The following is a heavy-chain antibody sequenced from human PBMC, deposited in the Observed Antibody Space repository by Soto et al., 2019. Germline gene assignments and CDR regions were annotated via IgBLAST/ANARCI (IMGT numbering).Heavy chain of an antibody. CDR2: ISGSGGST. D-gene: IGHD3-9*01. V-gene: IGHV3-23*01. CDR3: AKDTPFFQILTGYDAFDI. J-gene: IGHJ3*02. CDR1: GFTFSSYA. Sequence: EVQLLESGGGLVQPGGSLRLSCAASGFTFSSYAMSWVRQPPGKGLEWVSAISGSGGSTYYADSVKVRFTISRDNSTNTLYLQMNSLRAEDTAVYYCAKDTPFFQILTGYDAFDIWGQGTMVTVSS.